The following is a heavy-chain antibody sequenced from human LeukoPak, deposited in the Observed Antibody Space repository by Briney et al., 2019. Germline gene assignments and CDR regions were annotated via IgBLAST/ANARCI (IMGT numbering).Heavy chain of an antibody. D-gene: IGHD4-17*01. CDR1: GYTPTELS. CDR2: FCPEDGET. Sequence: GASVKGFRKGFGYTPTELSMHWGRQGPGKGLWWEGGFCPEDGETIYAQKFQGRVTMTEDTSTDTAYMELSSLRSEDTAMYYCATFTGYDYGKHGEWFDPWGQGTLVTVSS. J-gene: IGHJ5*02. CDR3: ATFTGYDYGKHGEWFDP. V-gene: IGHV1-24*01.